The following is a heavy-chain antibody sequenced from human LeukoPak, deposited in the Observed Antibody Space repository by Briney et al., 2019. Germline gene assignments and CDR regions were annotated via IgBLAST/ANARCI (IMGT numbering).Heavy chain of an antibody. CDR2: ISGSGGST. CDR3: ARLAFWSGYPGYGYFDY. J-gene: IGHJ4*02. D-gene: IGHD3-3*01. CDR1: GFTFSSYA. V-gene: IGHV3-23*01. Sequence: GGSLRLSCAASGFTFSSYAMCWVRQAPGKGLEWVSAISGSGGSTYYADSVKGRFTISRDNSKNTLYLQMNSLRAEDTAVYYCARLAFWSGYPGYGYFDYWGQGTLVTVSS.